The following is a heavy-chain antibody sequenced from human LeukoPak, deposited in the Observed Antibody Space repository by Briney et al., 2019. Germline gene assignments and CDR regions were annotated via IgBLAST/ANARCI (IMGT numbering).Heavy chain of an antibody. CDR3: AGIVAAANAAFDI. CDR1: GGSFSGYY. CDR2: IYNTGTT. Sequence: SETLSLTCAVYGGSFSGYYWSWIRQHPGKGLEWVGYIYNTGTTYYNSSLKSRLTISVDTSENQFSLKLSSVTAADTAVYYCAGIVAAANAAFDIWGQGTMVTVSS. V-gene: IGHV4-34*09. J-gene: IGHJ3*02. D-gene: IGHD3-16*02.